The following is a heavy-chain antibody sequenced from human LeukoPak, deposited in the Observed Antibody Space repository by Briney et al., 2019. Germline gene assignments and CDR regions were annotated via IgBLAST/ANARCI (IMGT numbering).Heavy chain of an antibody. CDR3: ARHRYCSSTSCYTSVGYYGMDV. CDR2: IYYSGST. V-gene: IGHV4-59*08. CDR1: GGSISGYY. Sequence: SETLSLTCTVSGGSISGYYWSWIRQPPGKGLEWIGYIYYSGSTNYNPSLKSRVTISVDTSKNQFSLKLSSVTAADTAVYYCARHRYCSSTSCYTSVGYYGMDVWGQGTTVTVSS. D-gene: IGHD2-2*02. J-gene: IGHJ6*02.